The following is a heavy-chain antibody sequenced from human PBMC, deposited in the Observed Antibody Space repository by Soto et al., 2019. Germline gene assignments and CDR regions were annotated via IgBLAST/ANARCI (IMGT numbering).Heavy chain of an antibody. V-gene: IGHV1-69*08. CDR3: AREGGYSYGTIDY. D-gene: IGHD5-18*01. CDR1: GGTFSSYT. J-gene: IGHJ4*02. Sequence: QVQLVQSGAEVKKPGSSVKVSCKASGGTFSSYTISWVRQAPGQGLEWMGRIIPILGIANYAQKFQGRVTNTLDXXTSTAYMELSSLRSEDTAVYYCAREGGYSYGTIDYWGQGTLVTVSS. CDR2: IIPILGIA.